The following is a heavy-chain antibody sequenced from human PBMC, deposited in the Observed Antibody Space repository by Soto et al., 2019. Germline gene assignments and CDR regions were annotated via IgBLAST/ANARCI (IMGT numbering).Heavy chain of an antibody. CDR3: ARDGRAALLYYFDY. CDR2: ISYDGSNK. Sequence: QVQLVESGGGVVQPGRSLRLSCAASGFTFSSYAMHWVRQAPGKGLEWVAVISYDGSNKYYADSVKGRFTISRDNSKNTLYLQMNSLRAEDTAVYYCARDGRAALLYYFDYWGQGTLVTVSS. J-gene: IGHJ4*02. CDR1: GFTFSSYA. D-gene: IGHD1-26*01. V-gene: IGHV3-30-3*01.